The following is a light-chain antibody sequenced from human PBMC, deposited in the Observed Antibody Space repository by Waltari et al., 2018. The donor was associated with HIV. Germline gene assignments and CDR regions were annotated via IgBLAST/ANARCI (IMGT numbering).Light chain of an antibody. CDR1: SSDVGDNY. V-gene: IGLV2-14*01. J-gene: IGLJ2*01. Sequence: QSALTQPASVSGSPGQSITISCTGTSSDVGDNYVSWYQQHPDKATKLLIYEVSSRPSGISSRFSGCKSANTASLTISGLQADDEADYYCSSYTSSSTLVFGGGTKLTV. CDR3: SSYTSSSTLV. CDR2: EVS.